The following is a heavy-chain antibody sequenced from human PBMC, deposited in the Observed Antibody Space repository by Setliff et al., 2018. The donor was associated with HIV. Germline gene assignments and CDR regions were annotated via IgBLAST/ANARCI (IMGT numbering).Heavy chain of an antibody. CDR1: GFSFRSYA. CDR3: AKTQTVITVYGPFDS. V-gene: IGHV3-23*01. D-gene: IGHD4-4*01. J-gene: IGHJ4*02. CDR2: ISGSGDIT. Sequence: PWGSLRLSCAASGFSFRSYAVSWVRQAPGKGLEWVSVISGSGDITYYRESVKGRFTVSRDNSNNTVYLQMNSLRAEDTAMYYCAKTQTVITVYGPFDSWGQGTPVTVS.